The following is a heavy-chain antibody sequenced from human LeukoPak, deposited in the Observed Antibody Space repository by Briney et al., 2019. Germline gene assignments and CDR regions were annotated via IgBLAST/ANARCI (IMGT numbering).Heavy chain of an antibody. D-gene: IGHD3-22*01. Sequence: SETLSLTCTVSGGSISSYYWSWIRQPPGKGLEWIGYIYYSGSTNYNPSLKSRVTVSVDTSKNQFSLKLSSVTAADTAVYYCAGAPLGYYDSSGYFLSYWGQGTLVTVSS. J-gene: IGHJ4*02. CDR3: AGAPLGYYDSSGYFLSY. V-gene: IGHV4-59*12. CDR2: IYYSGST. CDR1: GGSISSYY.